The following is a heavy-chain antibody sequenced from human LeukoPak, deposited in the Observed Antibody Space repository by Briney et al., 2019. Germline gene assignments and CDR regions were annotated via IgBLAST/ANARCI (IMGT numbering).Heavy chain of an antibody. J-gene: IGHJ4*01. CDR2: ISSSGSTI. D-gene: IGHD6-19*01. V-gene: IGHV3-11*01. CDR3: AKGIYSSGWSYFDY. CDR1: GFTFSDYC. Sequence: GGSLRLSCAASGFTFSDYCMSWIRQAPGKGLEWVSYISSSGSTIYYADSVKGRFTISRDNSKSTLYLQMNSLRAEDTAVYYCAKGIYSSGWSYFDYWGHGTLVTVSS.